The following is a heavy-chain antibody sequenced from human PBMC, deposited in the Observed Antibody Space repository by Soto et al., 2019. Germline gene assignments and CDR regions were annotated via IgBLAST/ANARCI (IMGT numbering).Heavy chain of an antibody. CDR1: GGSFSGYY. Sequence: SETLSLTCAVYGGSFSGYYWSWIRQPPGKGLEWIGEINHSGSTNYNPSLKSRVTISVDTSKNQFSLKLSSVTAADTAVYYCASSYYYDSSGSDDAFDIWGQGTMVTVSS. CDR2: INHSGST. V-gene: IGHV4-34*01. CDR3: ASSYYYDSSGSDDAFDI. D-gene: IGHD3-22*01. J-gene: IGHJ3*02.